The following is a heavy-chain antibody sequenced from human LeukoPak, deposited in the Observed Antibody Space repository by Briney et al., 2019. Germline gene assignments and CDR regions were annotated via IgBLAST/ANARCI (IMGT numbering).Heavy chain of an antibody. CDR1: GGSFSGYY. D-gene: IGHD3-16*02. J-gene: IGHJ4*02. Sequence: SETLSLTCAVYGGSFSGYYWSRIRQPPGKGLEWIGEINHSGSTNYNPSLKSRVTISVDTSKNQFSLKLSSVTAADTAVYYCARGPEGDYAWGSYRLFDYWGQGTLVTVSS. V-gene: IGHV4-34*01. CDR3: ARGPEGDYAWGSYRLFDY. CDR2: INHSGST.